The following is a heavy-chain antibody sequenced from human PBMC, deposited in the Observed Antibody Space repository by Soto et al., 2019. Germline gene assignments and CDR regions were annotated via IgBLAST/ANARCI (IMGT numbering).Heavy chain of an antibody. CDR3: ARDYRASYPAYYYYGMDV. J-gene: IGHJ6*02. D-gene: IGHD3-16*02. V-gene: IGHV4-31*03. CDR1: GGSISSGGYY. Sequence: QVQLQESGPGLVKPSQTLSLTCTVSGGSISSGGYYWSWIRQHPGKGLEWIGYIYYSTYYNPSLKSRVTISVDTSKNQFSLKLSSVIAAATAVYYCARDYRASYPAYYYYGMDVWGQGTTVTVSS. CDR2: IYYST.